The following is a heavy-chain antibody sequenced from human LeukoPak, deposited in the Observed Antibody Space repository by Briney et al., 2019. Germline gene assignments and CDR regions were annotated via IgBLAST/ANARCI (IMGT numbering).Heavy chain of an antibody. J-gene: IGHJ5*02. CDR3: ARFGISAFDP. CDR1: GGTFSSYA. CDR2: IIPIFGTA. Sequence: SVKVSCKASGGTFSSYAISWVRQAPGQGLEWMGGIIPIFGTANYAQKLQGRVTMTTDTSTSTAYMELRSLRSDDTAVYYCARFGISAFDPWGQGTLVTVSS. D-gene: IGHD3-10*01. V-gene: IGHV1-69*05.